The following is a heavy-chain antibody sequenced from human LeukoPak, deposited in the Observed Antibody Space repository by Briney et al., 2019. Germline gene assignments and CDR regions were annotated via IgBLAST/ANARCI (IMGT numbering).Heavy chain of an antibody. CDR2: ISGSGGST. D-gene: IGHD2-8*01. V-gene: IGHV3-23*01. J-gene: IGHJ6*02. Sequence: GGSLRLSCAASGFTFSSYAMSWVRQAPGKGLEWVSAISGSGGSTYYADSVKGRFTISRDNSKNTLYLQMNSLRAEDTAVYYCAKDAYCTNGVCSYYYYGMDVWGQGTTVTVSS. CDR1: GFTFSSYA. CDR3: AKDAYCTNGVCSYYYYGMDV.